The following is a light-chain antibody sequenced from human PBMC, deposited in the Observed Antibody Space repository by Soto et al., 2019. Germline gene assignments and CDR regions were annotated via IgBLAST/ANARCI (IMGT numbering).Light chain of an antibody. J-gene: IGKJ5*01. CDR1: QNIDSY. Sequence: DIQITQCPSSRSASVGDRFTITCRARQNIDSYLNWYQQRPGKAAKLLIYAASSLPSGVRSRFNGSGAGSDCTRAISSLQPEDVTTYCCPQSYSTPITFCQGTRLEI. CDR2: AAS. CDR3: PQSYSTPIT. V-gene: IGKV1-39*01.